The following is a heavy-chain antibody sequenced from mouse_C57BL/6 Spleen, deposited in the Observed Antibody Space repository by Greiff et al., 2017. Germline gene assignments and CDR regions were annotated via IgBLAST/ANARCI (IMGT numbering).Heavy chain of an antibody. CDR1: GYTFTSYW. J-gene: IGHJ3*01. D-gene: IGHD2-3*01. CDR2: IDPSDSYT. CDR3: ARGGWLLSFAY. V-gene: IGHV1-69*01. Sequence: QVQLQQPGAELVMPGASVKLSCKASGYTFTSYWMHWVKQRPGQGLEWIGEIDPSDSYTNYNQKFKGKSTLTVDKSSSTAYMQLSSLTSEDSAVYYCARGGWLLSFAYWGQGTLVTVSA.